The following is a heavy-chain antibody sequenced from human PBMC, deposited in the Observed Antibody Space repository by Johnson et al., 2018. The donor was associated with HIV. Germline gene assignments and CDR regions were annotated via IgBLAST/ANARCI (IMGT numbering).Heavy chain of an antibody. CDR1: GFTFSCYW. CDR3: AREYSSLSQGAFDI. D-gene: IGHD6-6*01. V-gene: IGHV3-30-3*01. J-gene: IGHJ3*02. CDR2: ISYDGSNK. Sequence: VQLVESGGGLVQPGGSLRLSCAASGFTFSCYWMHWVRQAPGKGLEWVAFISYDGSNKYYADSVKGRFTISRDNSKNTLYLQMNSLRAEDTAVYYCAREYSSLSQGAFDIWGQGTMVTVSS.